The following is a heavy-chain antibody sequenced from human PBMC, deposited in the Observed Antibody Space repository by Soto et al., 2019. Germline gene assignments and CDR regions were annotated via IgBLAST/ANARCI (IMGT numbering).Heavy chain of an antibody. CDR2: INEDESKR. CDR3: ARALNYYFVY. V-gene: IGHV3-7*03. Sequence: EVQLVESGGVLVQPGGSLRLSCAAFGFAFSNNWMSWVRQAPGMGREWWANINEDESKRDYVDSVKGRFTISRDNARNALFLQINSLRAEDTAVYYCARALNYYFVYWGKGHLVNVSA. CDR1: GFAFSNNW. J-gene: IGHJ4*02.